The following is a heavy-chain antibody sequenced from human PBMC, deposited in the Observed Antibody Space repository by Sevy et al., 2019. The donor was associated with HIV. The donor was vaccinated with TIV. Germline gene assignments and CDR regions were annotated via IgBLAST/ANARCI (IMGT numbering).Heavy chain of an antibody. J-gene: IGHJ3*02. D-gene: IGHD3-10*01. CDR2: ISSSSSYI. CDR1: GFTFSSYS. CDR3: AQEGHRAAFDI. V-gene: IGHV3-21*01. Sequence: GGSLRLSCAASGFTFSSYSMNWVRQAPGKGLEWVSSISSSSSYIYYAHSVKGRFTISRDNAKNSLYLQMNSLRAEDTAVYYCAQEGHRAAFDIWGQGTMVTVSS.